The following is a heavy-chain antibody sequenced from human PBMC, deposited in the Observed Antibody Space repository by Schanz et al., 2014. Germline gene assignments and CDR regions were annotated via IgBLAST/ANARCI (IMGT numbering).Heavy chain of an antibody. J-gene: IGHJ5*02. Sequence: QLQLQESGPGLVKPSETLSLTCTVSGGSISSSSHFWGWIRQPPGKGLEWIGSIYSNGISHYNPSLGRRFPMSLDTSKNQFSLKLSSVTAADTAVYYCARDRGYDFSFDPWGQGTLVTVSS. CDR1: GGSISSSSHF. V-gene: IGHV4-39*07. D-gene: IGHD3-3*01. CDR3: ARDRGYDFSFDP. CDR2: IYSNGIS.